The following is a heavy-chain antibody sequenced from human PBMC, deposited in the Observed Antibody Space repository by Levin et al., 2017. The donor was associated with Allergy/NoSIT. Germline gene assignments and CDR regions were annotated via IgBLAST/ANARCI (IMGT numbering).Heavy chain of an antibody. CDR1: GGSFSGYY. CDR3: ARARVAAAGTDNWFDP. CDR2: INHSGST. V-gene: IGHV4-34*01. Sequence: SQTLSLTCAVYGGSFSGYYWSWIRQPPGKGLEWIGEINHSGSTNYNPSLKSRVTISVDTSKNQFSLKLSSVTAADTAVYYCARARVAAAGTDNWFDPWGQGTLVTVSS. J-gene: IGHJ5*02. D-gene: IGHD6-13*01.